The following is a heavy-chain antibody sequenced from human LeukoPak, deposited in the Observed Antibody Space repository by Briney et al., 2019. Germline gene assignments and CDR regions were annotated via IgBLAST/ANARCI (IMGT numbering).Heavy chain of an antibody. D-gene: IGHD1-14*01. CDR3: ARGMTSFDY. V-gene: IGHV5-51*01. CDR1: GXSFTNYW. Sequence: GESLKISCKGSGXSFTNYWIGWVRQTPGKGLEWMGITYPGDSDTRYSPSFQGQLTISADKSFSTAYLQWSSLKASDTAIYYCARGMTSFDYWAQGTLVTVSS. CDR2: TYPGDSDT. J-gene: IGHJ4*02.